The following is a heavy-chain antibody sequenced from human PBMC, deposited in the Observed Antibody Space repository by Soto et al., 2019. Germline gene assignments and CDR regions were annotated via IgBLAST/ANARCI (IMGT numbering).Heavy chain of an antibody. Sequence: SETLSLTWAFDGRSFIGYYWSWLRPPPGKGLEWIGEINHSGGTNYNPSLKSRVTISVDTSKNQFSLKLSSVTAADTAVYYCARDAYISGSYSPWGQGTTVNVSS. J-gene: IGHJ6*02. D-gene: IGHD1-26*01. CDR1: GRSFIGYY. CDR2: INHSGGT. CDR3: ARDAYISGSYSP. V-gene: IGHV4-34*01.